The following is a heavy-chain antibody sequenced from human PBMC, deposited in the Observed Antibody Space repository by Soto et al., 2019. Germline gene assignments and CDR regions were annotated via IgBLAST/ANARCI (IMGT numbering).Heavy chain of an antibody. D-gene: IGHD1-1*01. CDR1: GFTFSSYW. V-gene: IGHV3-74*01. J-gene: IGHJ6*02. CDR2: INSDGSST. Sequence: EVQLVESAGGLVQPGGSLRLSCAASGFTFSSYWMHWVRQAPGKGLVWVSRINSDGSSTSYADSVKGRFTISRDNAKNTLYLQMNRLRAEDTAVYYCARGFTNEDYYYYGMDVWGQGTTVTVSS. CDR3: ARGFTNEDYYYYGMDV.